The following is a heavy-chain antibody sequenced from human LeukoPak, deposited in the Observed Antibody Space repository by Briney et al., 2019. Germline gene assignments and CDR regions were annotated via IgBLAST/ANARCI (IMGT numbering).Heavy chain of an antibody. CDR1: GGSISSGPYY. J-gene: IGHJ3*02. D-gene: IGHD3-22*01. Sequence: RASETLSLTCSVSGGSISSGPYYWSWIRQPAGKGLEWIGRIYTSGSTNYNPSLKSRITISVDTSKNQFSLKLSSVTAADTAMYYCARILYYYDSSGHNDAFDIWGQGTMVTVSS. CDR2: IYTSGST. CDR3: ARILYYYDSSGHNDAFDI. V-gene: IGHV4-61*02.